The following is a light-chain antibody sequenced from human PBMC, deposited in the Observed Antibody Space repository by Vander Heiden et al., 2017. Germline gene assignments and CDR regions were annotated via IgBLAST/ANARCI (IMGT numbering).Light chain of an antibody. J-gene: IGLJ2*01. Sequence: QSALTQPPSASASPGQSVIISCSGTSNDIGGYNFVSWYQQHPGKAPKLILFEVTKRPSGVPDRFSGSKSGYTASLTVSGLQAEDEADYYCSSYGGPANFVVFGGGTKLTVL. CDR2: EVT. CDR1: SNDIGGYNF. CDR3: SSYGGPANFVV. V-gene: IGLV2-8*01.